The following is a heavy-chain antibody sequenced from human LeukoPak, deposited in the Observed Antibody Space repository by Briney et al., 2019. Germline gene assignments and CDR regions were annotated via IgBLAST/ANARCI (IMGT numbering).Heavy chain of an antibody. Sequence: GGSLRLSCAASGFTFSYYWMSWVRQAPGKGLEWVSAISGSGGSTYYADSVKGRFTISRDNSKNTLYLQMNSLRAEDTAVYYCAKSGGNSHYYYYMDVWGKGTTVTVSS. CDR1: GFTFSYYW. CDR3: AKSGGNSHYYYYMDV. D-gene: IGHD4-23*01. CDR2: ISGSGGST. J-gene: IGHJ6*03. V-gene: IGHV3-23*01.